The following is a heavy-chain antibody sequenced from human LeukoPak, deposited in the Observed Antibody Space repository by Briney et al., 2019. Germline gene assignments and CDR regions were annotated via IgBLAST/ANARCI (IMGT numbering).Heavy chain of an antibody. CDR1: GFSFNNYA. V-gene: IGHV3-30*18. CDR3: AELGITMIGGV. CDR2: ISYDGGDK. J-gene: IGHJ6*04. Sequence: GGSLRLSCAASGFSFNNYAMYWVRQAPGKGLEWVALISYDGGDKYYAESTKGRITISRDNAKNSLYLQMNSLRAEDTAVYYCAELGITMIGGVWGKGTTVTISS. D-gene: IGHD3-10*02.